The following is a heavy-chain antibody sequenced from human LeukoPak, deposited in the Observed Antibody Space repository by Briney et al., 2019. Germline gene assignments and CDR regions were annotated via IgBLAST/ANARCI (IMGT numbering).Heavy chain of an antibody. CDR2: IRSKAYGGTT. CDR1: GFTFGDYA. CDR3: ARWDTAMVTRPGVAFDI. J-gene: IGHJ3*02. D-gene: IGHD5-18*01. V-gene: IGHV3-49*03. Sequence: GGSLRLSCTASGFTFGDYAMSWFRQAPGKGLEWVGFIRSKAYGGTTEYAASVKGRFTISRDNAENSLYLQMNSLRAEDTAVYYCARWDTAMVTRPGVAFDIWGQGTMVTVSS.